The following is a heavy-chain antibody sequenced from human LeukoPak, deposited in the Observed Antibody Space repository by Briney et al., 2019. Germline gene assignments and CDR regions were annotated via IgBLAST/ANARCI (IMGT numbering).Heavy chain of an antibody. CDR2: ISGSGGST. J-gene: IGHJ4*02. D-gene: IGHD2-15*01. CDR1: GFTFSSYA. Sequence: GGSLSLSCAASGFTFSSYAMSWVRQAPGKGLEWVSAISGSGGSTYYADSVKGRFTISRDNAKNSLYLQMNSLRVEDTAVYYCATDCSGGSCYEYWGQGTLVTVSS. CDR3: ATDCSGGSCYEY. V-gene: IGHV3-23*01.